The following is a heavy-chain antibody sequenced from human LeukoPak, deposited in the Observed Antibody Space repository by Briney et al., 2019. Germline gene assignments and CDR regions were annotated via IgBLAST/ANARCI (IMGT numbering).Heavy chain of an antibody. V-gene: IGHV3-53*01. Sequence: AGGSLRLSCAASGFTVSSNYMSWVRQAPGKGLEWVSVIHSGGSTYYADSVKGRFTISRDNSKNTLYLQMNSLRAEDTAVYYCARTPYWYFDLWGRGTLVTVSS. CDR1: GFTVSSNY. J-gene: IGHJ2*01. CDR3: ARTPYWYFDL. CDR2: IHSGGST.